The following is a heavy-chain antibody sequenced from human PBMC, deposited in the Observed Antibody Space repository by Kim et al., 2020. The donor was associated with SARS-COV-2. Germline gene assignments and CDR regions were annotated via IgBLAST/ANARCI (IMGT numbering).Heavy chain of an antibody. CDR1: GYTFATYA. Sequence: ASVKVSCKASGYTFATYAMHWVRQATGQTLEWMGWINAGNGNTKYSQKFQGRVTITRDTSASTAYMELRSLRSDDTAMYYCAADYGDNSWYFDLWGRGTLVTVSS. D-gene: IGHD4-17*01. V-gene: IGHV1-3*01. J-gene: IGHJ2*01. CDR3: AADYGDNSWYFDL. CDR2: INAGNGNT.